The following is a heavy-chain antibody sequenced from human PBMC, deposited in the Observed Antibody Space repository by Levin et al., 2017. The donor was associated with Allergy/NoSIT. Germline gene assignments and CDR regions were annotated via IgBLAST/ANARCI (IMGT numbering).Heavy chain of an antibody. CDR2: MYYGGSS. Sequence: SETLSLTCDVSVSGASITSYAWTWIRQPPGKGLEWIGYMYYGGSSKYNPSLKSRLTISLDTSMNQFSLRLKSVTAADTAMYYCATGRYYANYWGQGTLVTVSS. J-gene: IGHJ4*02. CDR1: GASITSYA. CDR3: ATGRYYANY. D-gene: IGHD3-3*01. V-gene: IGHV4-59*01.